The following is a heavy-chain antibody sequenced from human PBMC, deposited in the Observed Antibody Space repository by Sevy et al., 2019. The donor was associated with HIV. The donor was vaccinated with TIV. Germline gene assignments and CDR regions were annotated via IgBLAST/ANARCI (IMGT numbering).Heavy chain of an antibody. D-gene: IGHD2-15*01. Sequence: GESLKISCKGSGYSFTSYWIGWVRQMPEKGLEWMGIIYPGGSDTRYSPSFQGQVTISADKSISTAYLQWSSLKASDTAMYYCAVSKGDCSGGSCYSGDAFDIWGQGTMVTVSS. V-gene: IGHV5-51*01. CDR3: AVSKGDCSGGSCYSGDAFDI. CDR2: IYPGGSDT. J-gene: IGHJ3*02. CDR1: GYSFTSYW.